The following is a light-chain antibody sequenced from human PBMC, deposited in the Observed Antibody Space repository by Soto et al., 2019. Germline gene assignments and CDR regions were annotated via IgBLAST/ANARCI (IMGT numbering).Light chain of an antibody. CDR3: CSYAGNTTPYV. CDR2: EGS. J-gene: IGLJ1*01. Sequence: QSALTQPASVSGSPGQSITISCTGTSSDVGSYNLVSWYQQHPGKAPQLMIYEGSKRPLGVSNRFSGSKSGNTASLTISGLQAEDEADYYCCSYAGNTTPYVFGTGTKLTVL. V-gene: IGLV2-23*01. CDR1: SSDVGSYNL.